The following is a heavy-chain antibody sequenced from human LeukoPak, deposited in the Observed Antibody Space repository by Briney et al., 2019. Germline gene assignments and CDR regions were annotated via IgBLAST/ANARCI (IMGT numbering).Heavy chain of an antibody. D-gene: IGHD6-13*01. V-gene: IGHV3-20*04. CDR1: GFTFGDYG. CDR3: AGGTAAGTFSDYAFDI. J-gene: IGHJ3*02. CDR2: INWNGGST. Sequence: GGSLRLSCAASGFTFGDYGMSWVRQAPGKGLEWVSGINWNGGSTGYADSVKGRFTISRDNAKNSLYLQMNSLRAEDTALYYCAGGTAAGTFSDYAFDIWGQGTMVTVSS.